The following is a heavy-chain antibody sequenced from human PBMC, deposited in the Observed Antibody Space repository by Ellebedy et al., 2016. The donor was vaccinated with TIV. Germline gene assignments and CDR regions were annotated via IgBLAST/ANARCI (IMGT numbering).Heavy chain of an antibody. CDR3: ARDHQWAFDV. V-gene: IGHV3-48*01. Sequence: GESLKISCAASGFTFSSYSMNWVRQAPGKGLEWVSYIGPRSNLKYYADSVRGRLTISRDNAKDSLYLQMDSLTAEDTAVYYCARDHQWAFDVWGQGTMVTVSS. CDR2: IGPRSNLK. J-gene: IGHJ3*01. D-gene: IGHD6-19*01. CDR1: GFTFSSYS.